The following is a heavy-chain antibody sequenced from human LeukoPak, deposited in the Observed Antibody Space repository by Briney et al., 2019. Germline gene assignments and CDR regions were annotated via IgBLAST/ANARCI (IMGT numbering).Heavy chain of an antibody. D-gene: IGHD4-17*01. CDR3: ARAVTTVTYNWFDP. CDR2: ISSISTYI. CDR1: GFMFSSYT. V-gene: IGHV3-21*01. Sequence: GGSLRLSCAASGFMFSSYTINWVRQAPGKGLEWVSFISSISTYIYYADSVKGRFIISRDNAENSLYLQMNSLRAEDTAVYYCARAVTTVTYNWFDPWGQGTLVTVSS. J-gene: IGHJ5*02.